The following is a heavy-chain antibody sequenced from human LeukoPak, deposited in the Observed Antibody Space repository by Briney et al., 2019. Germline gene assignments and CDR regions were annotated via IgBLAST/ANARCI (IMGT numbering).Heavy chain of an antibody. CDR2: ISGSGVST. J-gene: IGHJ5*02. CDR1: GFTFSSYA. D-gene: IGHD2-21*01. CDR3: AKGLYGDTFLNWFDP. Sequence: GGSLRLSCAASGFTFSSYAMSWVRQAPGRGLKWVSGISGSGVSTYYTDSVKGRFTVSRDNSKNTMFLQMNSLRAEDTAVYYCAKGLYGDTFLNWFDPWGQGTLVTVSS. V-gene: IGHV3-23*01.